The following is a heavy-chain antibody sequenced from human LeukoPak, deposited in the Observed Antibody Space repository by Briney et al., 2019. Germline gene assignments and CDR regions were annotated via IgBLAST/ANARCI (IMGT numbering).Heavy chain of an antibody. J-gene: IGHJ4*02. CDR3: ARRRGMGSLDY. D-gene: IGHD2-8*01. V-gene: IGHV3-30-3*01. CDR2: ISYDETNK. Sequence: GGSLRLSCAASGFTFSSSAMHWVRQAPGKGLEWVAVISYDETNKYYADSVKGRFTISRDNSKNTLYLQMDSLRAEDTAMYYCARRRGMGSLDYWGQGTLVTASS. CDR1: GFTFSSSA.